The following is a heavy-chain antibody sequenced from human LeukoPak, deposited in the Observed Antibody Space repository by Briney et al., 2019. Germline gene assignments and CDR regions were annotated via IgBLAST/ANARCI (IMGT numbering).Heavy chain of an antibody. V-gene: IGHV3-21*01. D-gene: IGHD3-3*01. CDR3: ARGVQEGFLEWVGDY. Sequence: GGSLRLSCAASGFTFSDYSMNWVRQAPGKGLEWVSSISSSSSYIYYADSVKGRFTISRDNAKNSLYLQMNSLRAEDTAVYYCARGVQEGFLEWVGDYWGQGTLVTVSS. CDR2: ISSSSSYI. J-gene: IGHJ4*02. CDR1: GFTFSDYS.